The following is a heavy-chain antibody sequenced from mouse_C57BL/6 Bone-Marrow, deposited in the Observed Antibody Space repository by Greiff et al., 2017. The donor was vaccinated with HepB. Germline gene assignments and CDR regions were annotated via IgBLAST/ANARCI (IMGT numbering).Heavy chain of an antibody. CDR2: IHPNSGST. V-gene: IGHV1-64*01. D-gene: IGHD4-1*01. CDR1: GYTFTSYW. J-gene: IGHJ2*01. Sequence: QVHVKQPGAELVKPGASVKLSCKASGYTFTSYWMHWVKQRPGQGLEWIGMIHPNSGSTNYNEKFKSKATLTVDKSSSTAYMQLSSLTSEDSAVYYCARELTGTGYFDYWGQGTTLTVSS. CDR3: ARELTGTGYFDY.